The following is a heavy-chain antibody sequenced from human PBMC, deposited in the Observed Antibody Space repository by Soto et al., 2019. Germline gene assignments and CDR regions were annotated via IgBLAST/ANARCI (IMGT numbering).Heavy chain of an antibody. V-gene: IGHV3-9*01. CDR2: ISWDSGGI. J-gene: IGHJ6*02. CDR3: AKDIHEMDIGDCRYYYYGMDV. D-gene: IGHD2-21*02. Sequence: PGGSLRLSCAASGFSFEDYAMHWVRQGPGKGLEWVSGISWDSGGIGYVDSVKGRFIITRDNAKNSLYLQMNSLRVEDTAKYYCAKDIHEMDIGDCRYYYYGMDVWGPGTTVTVSS. CDR1: GFSFEDYA.